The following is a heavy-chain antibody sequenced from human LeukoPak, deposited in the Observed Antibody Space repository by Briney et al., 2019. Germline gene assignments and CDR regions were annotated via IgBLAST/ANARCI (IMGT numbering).Heavy chain of an antibody. V-gene: IGHV3-7*03. CDR3: AKDMGNSGSYYPVDY. D-gene: IGHD1-26*01. CDR1: GFTFSSYW. Sequence: LTGGSLRLSCAASGFTFSSYWMNWVRQAPGKGLEWVANIKQDGSEKYYVDSVKGRFTISRDNAKNSLYLQMNSLRAEDTALYYCAKDMGNSGSYYPVDYWGQGTLVTVSS. J-gene: IGHJ4*02. CDR2: IKQDGSEK.